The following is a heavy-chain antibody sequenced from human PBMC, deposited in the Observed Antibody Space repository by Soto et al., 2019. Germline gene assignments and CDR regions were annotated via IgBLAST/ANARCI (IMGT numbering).Heavy chain of an antibody. CDR3: ARGNHRWLQLWYFDI. CDR2: IIPIFGTA. D-gene: IGHD5-12*01. CDR1: GGTFSSYT. J-gene: IGHJ2*01. V-gene: IGHV1-69*12. Sequence: QVQLVQSGAEVKKTGSSVTVSCKASGGTFSSYTISWVRQAPGQGLEWMGGIIPIFGTANYAQKFQGRVTITADESTSTAYMELSSLRSEDTAVYYCARGNHRWLQLWYFDIWGRGTLVTVSS.